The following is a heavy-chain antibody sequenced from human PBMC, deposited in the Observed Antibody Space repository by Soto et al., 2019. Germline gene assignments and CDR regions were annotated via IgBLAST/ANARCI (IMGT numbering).Heavy chain of an antibody. CDR3: AKKGWLADYFDY. Sequence: GGSLRLSCAASGFTFSSYGMRWVRQAPGKGLEWVAVISYDGSNKYYADSVKGRFTISRDNSKNTLYLQMNSLRAEDTAVYYCAKKGWLADYFDYWGQGTLVTVSS. J-gene: IGHJ4*02. CDR2: ISYDGSNK. V-gene: IGHV3-30*18. CDR1: GFTFSSYG. D-gene: IGHD6-19*01.